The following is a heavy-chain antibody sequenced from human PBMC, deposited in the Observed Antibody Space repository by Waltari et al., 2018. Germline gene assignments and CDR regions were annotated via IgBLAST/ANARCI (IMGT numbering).Heavy chain of an antibody. CDR1: GGSISSGSYY. Sequence: QVQLQESGPGLVKPSQTLSLTCTVPGGSISSGSYYWSWIRQPAGKGLEWIGYIYTSGSTNYNPSLKSRVTISVDTSKNQFSLKLSSVTAADTAVYYCAGVTTGAFDIWGQGTMVTVSS. J-gene: IGHJ3*02. CDR2: IYTSGST. V-gene: IGHV4-61*09. D-gene: IGHD4-17*01. CDR3: AGVTTGAFDI.